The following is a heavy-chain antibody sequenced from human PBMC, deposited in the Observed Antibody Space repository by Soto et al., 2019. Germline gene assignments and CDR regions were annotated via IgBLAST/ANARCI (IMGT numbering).Heavy chain of an antibody. CDR3: TPDVFEENHYYLDV. CDR1: GFTFNNAW. CDR2: VRSKTDGGTT. V-gene: IGHV3-15*01. Sequence: EVQLVESGGGLVKPGGSLRLSCATSGFTFNNAWMSWVRQAPGKGLEWVGRVRSKTDGGTTDFAAPVKGRFTISRDDSKNTLYLQMNSLKAEDTAVYYCTPDVFEENHYYLDVWGKGTTVTVSS. D-gene: IGHD2-8*01. J-gene: IGHJ6*03.